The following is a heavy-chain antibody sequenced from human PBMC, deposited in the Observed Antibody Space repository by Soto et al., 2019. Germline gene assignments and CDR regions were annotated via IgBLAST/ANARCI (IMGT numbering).Heavy chain of an antibody. V-gene: IGHV3-30-3*01. J-gene: IGHJ6*02. D-gene: IGHD6-13*01. Sequence: SLRVPCASSAFTFSSYAMHCIRQAPGTALKGVEVISYDGSNKYYADSVKGRITISSDNTKNTLYLQMNSLKAQDTAEYYFAKDRIAASAPGDDYYHYGMAVWGQGTTVTVSS. CDR1: AFTFSSYA. CDR2: ISYDGSNK. CDR3: AKDRIAASAPGDDYYHYGMAV.